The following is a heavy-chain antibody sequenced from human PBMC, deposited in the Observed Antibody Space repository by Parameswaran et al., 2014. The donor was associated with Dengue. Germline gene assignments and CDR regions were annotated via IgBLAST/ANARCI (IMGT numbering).Heavy chain of an antibody. Sequence: VRQAPGRAGVVANIKQDGSEKYYVDSVKGRFTISRDNAKNSLYLQMNSLRAEDTAVYYCARDNQLLWFRELFSLRANWFDPWGQGTLVTVSS. CDR2: IKQDGSEK. CDR3: ARDNQLLWFRELFSLRANWFDP. V-gene: IGHV3-7*01. D-gene: IGHD3-10*01. J-gene: IGHJ5*02.